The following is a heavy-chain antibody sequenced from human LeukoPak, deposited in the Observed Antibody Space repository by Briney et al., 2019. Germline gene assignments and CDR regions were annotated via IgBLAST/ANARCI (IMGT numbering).Heavy chain of an antibody. CDR3: ARIAVAGYFDY. V-gene: IGHV4-59*01. D-gene: IGHD6-19*01. CDR1: GGSISSYY. Sequence: SETLSLTCTVSGGSISSYYWSWIRQPPGKGLEWIGYIYYSGSTNYNPSLRSRVTISVDTSKNQFSLKLSSVTAADTAVYYCARIAVAGYFDYWGQGTLVTVSS. J-gene: IGHJ4*02. CDR2: IYYSGST.